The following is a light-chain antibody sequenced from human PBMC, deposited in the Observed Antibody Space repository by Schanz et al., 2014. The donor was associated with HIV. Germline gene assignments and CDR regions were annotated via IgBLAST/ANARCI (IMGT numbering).Light chain of an antibody. CDR2: GNS. Sequence: QSVLTQPPSVSGAPGQRVTISCTGSSSNIGAGYDIHWYQQLPGTAPKLLIYGNSNRPSGVPDRFSGSKSGTSASLAISGLRTEDEADYYCASWDGGLSVVFGGGTKLTVL. CDR1: SSNIGAGYD. V-gene: IGLV1-40*01. J-gene: IGLJ3*02. CDR3: ASWDGGLSVV.